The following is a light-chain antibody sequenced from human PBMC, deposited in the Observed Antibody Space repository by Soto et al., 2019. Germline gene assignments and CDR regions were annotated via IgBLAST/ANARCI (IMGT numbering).Light chain of an antibody. CDR1: QDISNY. CDR3: QQYDKLPPT. J-gene: IGKJ4*01. Sequence: DIQMTQYPSYLSASVGDRVTITCQANQDISNYFNWYQQKPGKAPKLLIYDAPNLETGVTARFSGSGSGTEFTFIISILQAEAIATDYCQQYDKLPPTLGGGNKVEIK. CDR2: DAP. V-gene: IGKV1-33*01.